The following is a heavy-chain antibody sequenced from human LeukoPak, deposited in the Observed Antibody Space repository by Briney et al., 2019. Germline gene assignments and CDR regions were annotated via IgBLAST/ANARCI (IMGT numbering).Heavy chain of an antibody. CDR1: GYTFTTYA. CDR3: ARGAEVRPYGSGSYSVIDY. CDR2: INANTGNP. J-gene: IGHJ4*02. V-gene: IGHV7-4-1*02. D-gene: IGHD3-10*01. Sequence: GASVKVSCKASGYTFTTYAMNWVRQAPGQGLEWMGWINANTGNPTYAQGFTGRFVFSLDTSVSTAYLQISSLKAEDTAVYYCARGAEVRPYGSGSYSVIDYWGQGTLVTVSS.